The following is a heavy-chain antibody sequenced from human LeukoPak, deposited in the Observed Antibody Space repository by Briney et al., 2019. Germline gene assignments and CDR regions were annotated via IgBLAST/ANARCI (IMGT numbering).Heavy chain of an antibody. CDR1: GASVTSGGFY. V-gene: IGHV4-39*01. CDR2: VYYTGSS. Sequence: SETLSLTCSVSGASVTSGGFYWGWLRQPPGKGLELIATVYYTGSSYYNPSLKSRVTISIDTSKNQFSLNLRSVIAADTALYYCARHSGSGSLSRPFDPWGQGTLVTVSS. J-gene: IGHJ5*02. CDR3: ARHSGSGSLSRPFDP. D-gene: IGHD3-10*01.